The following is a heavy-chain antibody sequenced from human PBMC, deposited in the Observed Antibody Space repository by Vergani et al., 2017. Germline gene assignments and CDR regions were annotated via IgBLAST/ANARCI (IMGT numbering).Heavy chain of an antibody. J-gene: IGHJ5*02. CDR1: GGTFSSSA. CDR2: IIPIFSTA. Sequence: QVQLVQSGAEVKKPGSSVKVSCKASGGTFSSSAISWVRQAPGQGLEWMGGIIPIFSTANYAQKFQGRVTITADESTSTAYMELSSLRSEDTAVYYCARDLGRGSGSYPFDPWGQGTLVTVSS. CDR3: ARDLGRGSGSYPFDP. V-gene: IGHV1-69*12. D-gene: IGHD3-10*01.